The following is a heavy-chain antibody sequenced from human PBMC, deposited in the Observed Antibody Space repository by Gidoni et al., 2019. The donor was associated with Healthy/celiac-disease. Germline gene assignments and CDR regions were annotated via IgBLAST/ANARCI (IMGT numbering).Heavy chain of an antibody. CDR3: AKDRYYYDSSGYYYGGWYFDL. Sequence: EVQLLESGGGLVQPGGSLRLSCAASGFHFSSYAMSWVRQAPGKGLGWVSAISGSGGSTYYADSVKGRFTISRDNSKNTLYLQMNSLRAEDTAVYYCAKDRYYYDSSGYYYGGWYFDLWGRGTLVTVSS. CDR2: ISGSGGST. J-gene: IGHJ2*01. D-gene: IGHD3-22*01. CDR1: GFHFSSYA. V-gene: IGHV3-23*01.